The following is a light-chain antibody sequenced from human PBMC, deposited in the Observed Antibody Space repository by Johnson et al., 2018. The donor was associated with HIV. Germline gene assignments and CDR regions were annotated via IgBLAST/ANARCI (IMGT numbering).Light chain of an antibody. CDR3: GTWDSSLSAL. CDR2: DNN. V-gene: IGLV1-51*01. CDR1: SSNIGNNY. Sequence: QSVLTQPPSVSAAPGQKVTISCSGSSSNIGNNYVSWYQQLPETAPKLLIYDNNKRPSAIPDRFSGSKSGTSATLGVTGLQTGDEADYYCGTWDSSLSALFGTGTKVTVL. J-gene: IGLJ1*01.